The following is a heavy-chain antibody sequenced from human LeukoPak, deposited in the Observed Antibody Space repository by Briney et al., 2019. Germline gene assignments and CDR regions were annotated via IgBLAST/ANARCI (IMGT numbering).Heavy chain of an antibody. Sequence: SETLSLTCTVSGVSISGYYWSWIRQPAGKGLEWIGHMDTSGHTNYNSSLMSRVTMSVDTSKNQFSLRLTSVTAADTAVYYCARHWSHSVAQFGRSYWFDPWGQGTLVTVSS. CDR1: GVSISGYY. CDR2: MDTSGHT. J-gene: IGHJ5*02. CDR3: ARHWSHSVAQFGRSYWFDP. V-gene: IGHV4-4*07. D-gene: IGHD2-15*01.